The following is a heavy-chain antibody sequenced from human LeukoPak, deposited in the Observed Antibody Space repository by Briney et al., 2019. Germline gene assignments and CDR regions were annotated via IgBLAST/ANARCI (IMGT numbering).Heavy chain of an antibody. CDR3: ARCIGSGYSYGNGN. V-gene: IGHV3-23*01. J-gene: IGHJ4*02. CDR2: ISGSGGST. Sequence: GGSLRLSCAASGFTFSSYAMSWVRQAPGKGLEWVSAISGSGGSTYYADSVKGRFTISRDNSKNTLYLQMNSLRVEDTAVYYCARCIGSGYSYGNGNWGQGTLVTVSS. CDR1: GFTFSSYA. D-gene: IGHD5-18*01.